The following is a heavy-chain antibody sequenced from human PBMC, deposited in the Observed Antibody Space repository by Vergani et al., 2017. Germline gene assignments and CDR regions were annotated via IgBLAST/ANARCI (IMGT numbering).Heavy chain of an antibody. CDR3: QWELFSWFDP. V-gene: IGHV3-73*01. CDR1: GFTFSGSA. CDR2: IRSKANSYAT. Sequence: EVQLVESGGGLVQPGGSLKLSCAASGFTFSGSAMHWVRQASGKGLEWVGRIRSKANSYATAYAASVKGRFTISRDDSKNTAYLKMNSLKTEDTAVYYCQWELFSWFDPWGQGTLVTVSS. D-gene: IGHD1-26*01. J-gene: IGHJ5*02.